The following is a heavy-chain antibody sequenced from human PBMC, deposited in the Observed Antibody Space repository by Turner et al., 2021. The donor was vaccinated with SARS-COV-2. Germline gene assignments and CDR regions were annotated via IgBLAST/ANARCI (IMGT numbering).Heavy chain of an antibody. V-gene: IGHV3-21*01. J-gene: IGHJ4*02. CDR1: GIPFRSHS. CDR2: IRDSGIQT. D-gene: IGHD3-16*02. Sequence: EVQLVESGGGLVEPGGSLRLSCAASGIPFRSHSMNRVRQAPGKGLEWVSSIRDSGIQTYYADSMKGRFIISRDNAKNTLYLQMDGLRVEDTAVYCCATQAHGNIDGPWDFWGPGTLVSVSS. CDR3: ATQAHGNIDGPWDF.